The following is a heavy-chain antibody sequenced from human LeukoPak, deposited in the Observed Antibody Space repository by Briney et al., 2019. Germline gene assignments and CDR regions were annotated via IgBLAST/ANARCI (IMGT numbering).Heavy chain of an antibody. V-gene: IGHV3-7*01. D-gene: IGHD3-22*01. CDR1: GFTFTYSW. CDR2: INKEGNRK. J-gene: IGHJ1*01. Sequence: GGSLTLSCAASGFTFTYSWMTWVRQAPGRGLEWVANINKEGNRKYYVDSVKGRFAISRDNANNSMLLQMTSLRAEDASVYFCARDAGWGYYDLWGQGTPVTVSS. CDR3: ARDAGWGYYDL.